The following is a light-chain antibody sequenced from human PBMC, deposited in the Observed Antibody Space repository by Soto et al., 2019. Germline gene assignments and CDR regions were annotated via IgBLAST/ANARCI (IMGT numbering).Light chain of an antibody. J-gene: IGKJ2*01. CDR2: GAS. V-gene: IGKV3-15*01. CDR1: QSVSSN. CDR3: QQYDNWPPLT. Sequence: EIVMTQSPATPSVSPGDRATLSCRASQSVSSNLAWYQQKPGLAPRLLIYGASTRATGIPGRFSAGGSGTEFTLTISSLQSEDFAVYYCQQYDNWPPLTFGQGTKLEIK.